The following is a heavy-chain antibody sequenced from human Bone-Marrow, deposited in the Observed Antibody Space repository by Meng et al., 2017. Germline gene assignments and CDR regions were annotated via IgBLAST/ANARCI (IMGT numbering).Heavy chain of an antibody. CDR2: ISYDGSNK. Sequence: QVQLVESGGCVVQPGGSLRLSCAASGFTFSNYGMHWVRQAPGKGLEWVAVISYDGSNKYYAGSVKGRFTISRDNSKNTLFLQMNNLRAEDTAVYYCARGIAAAAPWYFDLWGRGTLVTVSS. V-gene: IGHV3-30*03. J-gene: IGHJ2*01. CDR1: GFTFSNYG. D-gene: IGHD6-13*01. CDR3: ARGIAAAAPWYFDL.